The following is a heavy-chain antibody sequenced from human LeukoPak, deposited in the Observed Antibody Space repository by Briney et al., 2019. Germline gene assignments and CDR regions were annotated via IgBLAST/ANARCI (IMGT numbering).Heavy chain of an antibody. CDR1: GFTFNKFA. V-gene: IGHV3-23*01. J-gene: IGHJ5*02. CDR3: AKDLLFPRFGSES. Sequence: TGGSLKLSCAASGFTFNKFALSWVRQAPGKGPEWVSAISINGDGTYYADSVRGRFTISRDNSKNTLYLQMNSLKTEDTAVYYCAKDLLFPRFGSESWGQGTLVTVSS. D-gene: IGHD3-10*01. CDR2: ISINGDGT.